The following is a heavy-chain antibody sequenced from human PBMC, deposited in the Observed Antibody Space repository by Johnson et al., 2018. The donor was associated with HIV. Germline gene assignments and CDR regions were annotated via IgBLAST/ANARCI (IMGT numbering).Heavy chain of an antibody. CDR3: ARLRGAFDI. Sequence: QVRLVESGGGVVQPGRSLRLSCAASGFTFSSYAMHWVRQAPGKGLEWVAVISYDGSNKYYADSVKGRFTISRDNSKNTLYLQMHSLRAEDTAVYYCARLRGAFDIWGQGTMVTVSS. V-gene: IGHV3-30*04. J-gene: IGHJ3*02. CDR2: ISYDGSNK. CDR1: GFTFSSYA.